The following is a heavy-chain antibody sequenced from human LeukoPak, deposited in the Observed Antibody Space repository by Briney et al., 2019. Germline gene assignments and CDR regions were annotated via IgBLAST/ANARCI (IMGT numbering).Heavy chain of an antibody. CDR2: IYYSGST. Sequence: WIRQPPGKGLEWIGSIYYSGSTYYNPSLKSRVTISVDTSKNQFSLKLSSVTAADTAVYYCAREFSGSYYSYYYYYYYMDVWGKGTTVTVSS. CDR3: AREFSGSYYSYYYYYYYMDV. V-gene: IGHV4-39*07. J-gene: IGHJ6*03. D-gene: IGHD3-10*01.